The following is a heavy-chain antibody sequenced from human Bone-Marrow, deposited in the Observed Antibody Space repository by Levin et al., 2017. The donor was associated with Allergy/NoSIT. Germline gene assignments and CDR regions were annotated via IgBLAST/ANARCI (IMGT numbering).Heavy chain of an antibody. CDR2: IKSKTDGGTT. J-gene: IGHJ3*02. V-gene: IGHV3-15*01. CDR1: GFTFSNAW. D-gene: IGHD2-2*01. CDR3: TTVVLAVVVPAAYDAFDI. Sequence: PGESLKISCAASGFTFSNAWMSWVRQAPGKGLEWVGRIKSKTDGGTTDYAAPVKGRFTISRDDSKNTLYLQMNSLKTEDTAVYYCTTVVLAVVVPAAYDAFDIWGQGTMVTVSS.